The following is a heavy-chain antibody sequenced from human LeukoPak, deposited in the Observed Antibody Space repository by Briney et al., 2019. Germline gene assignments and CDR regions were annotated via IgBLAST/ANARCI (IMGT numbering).Heavy chain of an antibody. V-gene: IGHV3-30*02. J-gene: IGHJ4*02. D-gene: IGHD2-8*01. CDR1: GFSFSSYA. CDR2: IRYDGSNK. Sequence: GGSLRLSCAASGFSFSSYAMHWVRQAPGKGLEWVAFIRYDGSNKYYADSVKGRLTISRDNSKNTLYLQMNSLRAEDTAVYYCARVYYPRGQGLDYWGQGTLVTVSS. CDR3: ARVYYPRGQGLDY.